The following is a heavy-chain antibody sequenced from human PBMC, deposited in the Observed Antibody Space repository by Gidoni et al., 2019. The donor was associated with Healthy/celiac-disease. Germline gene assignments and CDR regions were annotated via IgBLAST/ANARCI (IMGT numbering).Heavy chain of an antibody. J-gene: IGHJ3*02. CDR2: IYNSGST. CDR3: ASSTMIDAFDI. Sequence: QLQLQESGPGLVTPSETLALTCTVSGGSISSSSYYWGWIRPPPGKGLEGIGSIYNSGSTYYNPSLKSRVTISVDTSKNQFSLKLSSVTAADTAVYYCASSTMIDAFDIWGQGTMVTVSS. D-gene: IGHD3-22*01. V-gene: IGHV4-39*01. CDR1: GGSISSSSYY.